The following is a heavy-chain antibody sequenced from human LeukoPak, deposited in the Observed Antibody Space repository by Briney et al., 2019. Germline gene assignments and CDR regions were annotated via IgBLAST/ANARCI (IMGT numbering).Heavy chain of an antibody. Sequence: QTLSLTCAISGDSVSSNNAAWSWIRQSPSRGLEWLGRTYYRFRWYNDYAVSVKSRITINPDTSRNQFSLQLNSVTPEDTAMYYCTRGQYFFDYWGQGTLVAVSS. CDR3: TRGQYFFDY. CDR2: TYYRFRWYN. CDR1: GDSVSSNNAA. V-gene: IGHV6-1*01. J-gene: IGHJ4*02. D-gene: IGHD4-11*01.